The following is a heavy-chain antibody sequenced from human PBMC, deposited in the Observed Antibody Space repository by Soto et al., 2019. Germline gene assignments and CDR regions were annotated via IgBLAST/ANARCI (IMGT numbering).Heavy chain of an antibody. CDR3: ARDCIAVAGNPEYFQH. Sequence: EVQLVESGGGLVQPGGSLRLSCAASGFTVSSNYMSWVRQAPGKGLEWVSVIYSGGSTYYADSVKGRYTISRHNSKNTLYLQMNRLRAQDTAVYYCARDCIAVAGNPEYFQHWGQGTLGTVSS. CDR1: GFTVSSNY. CDR2: IYSGGST. D-gene: IGHD6-19*01. V-gene: IGHV3-66*01. J-gene: IGHJ1*01.